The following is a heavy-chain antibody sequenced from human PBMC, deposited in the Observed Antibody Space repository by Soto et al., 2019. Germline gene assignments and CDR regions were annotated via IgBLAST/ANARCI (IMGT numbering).Heavy chain of an antibody. CDR3: ARDPHEFSSSYWFDP. V-gene: IGHV1-69*13. CDR2: LIPIFCTG. J-gene: IGHJ5*02. Sequence: SVKVSCKASGGTFNNNGATWVRQAPRQRLEWTGGLIPIFCTGSYAQRFQGRVTLIADESTSTAYMQLRSLRSDDTAIYYCARDPHEFSSSYWFDPWGQGTPVTVSS. CDR1: GGTFNNNG. D-gene: IGHD3-16*02.